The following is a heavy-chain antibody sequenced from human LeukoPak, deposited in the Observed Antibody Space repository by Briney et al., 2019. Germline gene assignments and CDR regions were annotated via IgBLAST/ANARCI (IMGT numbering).Heavy chain of an antibody. CDR1: GGTLSGYV. Sequence: ASVKVSCKASGGTLSGYVTGWVRQPPGKGLDWLGGFIPFFVTANYAQKFQGRVTITADESTSTAYMELSSLRSEDTAVYYCARGGYDFWSGSLYYYYYMDVWGKGTTVTVSS. J-gene: IGHJ6*03. V-gene: IGHV1-69*13. CDR2: FIPFFVTA. CDR3: ARGGYDFWSGSLYYYYYMDV. D-gene: IGHD3-3*01.